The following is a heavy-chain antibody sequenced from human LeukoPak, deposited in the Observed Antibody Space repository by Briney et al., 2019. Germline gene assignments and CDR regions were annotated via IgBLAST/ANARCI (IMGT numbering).Heavy chain of an antibody. J-gene: IGHJ5*02. D-gene: IGHD2-2*01. CDR2: IYPGDPDT. V-gene: IGHV5-51*01. CDR3: ARGGGDIVVVPAAPWRINWFDP. CDR1: GFRFTSYW. Sequence: GEALEISCKGSGFRFTSYWIGWVRPVPGKGLEWMGIIYPGDPDTIYSPSFQGQVTISANKPFSTSYLQWSSLKASDTAMYYCARGGGDIVVVPAAPWRINWFDPWGQGTLVTVSS.